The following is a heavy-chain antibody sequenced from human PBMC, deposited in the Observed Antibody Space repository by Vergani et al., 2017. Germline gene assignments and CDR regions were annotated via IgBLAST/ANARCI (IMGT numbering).Heavy chain of an antibody. Sequence: QVQLVQSGAEVKKPGASVKVSCKASGYTFTSYAMHWVRQAPGQRLEWMGWINAGNGNTKYSQKFQGRVTITRDTSASTAYMELSSLRSEDTAVYYCASPQVRGSGSYYAPFDYWGQGTLVTVSS. CDR2: INAGNGNT. CDR3: ASPQVRGSGSYYAPFDY. V-gene: IGHV1-3*01. J-gene: IGHJ4*02. D-gene: IGHD3-10*01. CDR1: GYTFTSYA.